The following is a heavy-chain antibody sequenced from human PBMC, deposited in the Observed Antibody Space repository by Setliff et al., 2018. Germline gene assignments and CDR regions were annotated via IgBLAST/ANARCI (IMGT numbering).Heavy chain of an antibody. CDR1: GGSITGGSNY. CDR2: IDPSGNT. Sequence: SETLSLTCTVSGGSITGGSNYWSWIRQPAGRGLEWMGHIDPSGNTNYHPSLRSRVTISRDTSKNQFSLKLTSVTAADTAVYFCARSLSSGSYWNPRPFYSDSWGQGTLVTVSS. D-gene: IGHD3-10*01. J-gene: IGHJ4*02. V-gene: IGHV4-61*09. CDR3: ARSLSSGSYWNPRPFYSDS.